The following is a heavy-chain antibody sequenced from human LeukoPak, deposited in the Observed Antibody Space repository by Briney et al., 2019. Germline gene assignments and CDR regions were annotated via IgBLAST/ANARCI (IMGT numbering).Heavy chain of an antibody. J-gene: IGHJ3*02. CDR1: GFTFSSYA. V-gene: IGHV3-30-3*01. Sequence: GGSLRLSCAASGFTFSSYAMHWVRQAPGKGLEWVAVISYDGSNKYYADSVKGLFTISRDNSKNTLYLQMNSLRAEDTAVYYGAKDQDRGGATYDSFDIWGQGTMVTVSS. D-gene: IGHD1-26*01. CDR2: ISYDGSNK. CDR3: AKDQDRGGATYDSFDI.